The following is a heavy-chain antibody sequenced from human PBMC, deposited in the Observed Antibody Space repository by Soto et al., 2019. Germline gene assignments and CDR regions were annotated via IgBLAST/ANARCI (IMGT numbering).Heavy chain of an antibody. CDR1: GGTFSSYA. CDR3: ARDSRYSSSWYAD. V-gene: IGHV1-69*13. J-gene: IGHJ4*02. D-gene: IGHD6-13*01. CDR2: IIPIFGTA. Sequence: SVKVSCKASGGTFSSYAISWVRQAPGQGLEWMGGIIPIFGTAIYAQKFQGRVTITADESTSTAYMELSSLRSEDTAVYYCARDSRYSSSWYADWGQGTLVTVSS.